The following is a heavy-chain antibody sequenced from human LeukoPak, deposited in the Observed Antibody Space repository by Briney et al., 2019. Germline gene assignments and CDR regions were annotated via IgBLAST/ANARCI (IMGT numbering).Heavy chain of an antibody. V-gene: IGHV4-34*01. J-gene: IGHJ4*02. CDR1: GGSFSGYY. D-gene: IGHD3-16*01. Sequence: TPSETLSLTCAVYGGSFSGYYWSWIRQPPGKGLEWIGEINHSGSTNCNPSLKSRVTISVDTSKNQFSLKLSSVTAADTAVYYCARLGAEAAPAYYFDYWGQGTLVTVSS. CDR2: INHSGST. CDR3: ARLGAEAAPAYYFDY.